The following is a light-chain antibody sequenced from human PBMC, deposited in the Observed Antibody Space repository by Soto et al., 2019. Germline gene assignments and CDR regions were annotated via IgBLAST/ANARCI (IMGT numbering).Light chain of an antibody. CDR1: QSVRGY. V-gene: IGKV3-15*01. CDR2: GAS. Sequence: DIVLTQSPATLSLSPGERATLSCRASQSVRGYLAWYQQKPGQAPRLLIYGASTRATGVPARFSGILYGTEVTITIHSLQSEDGVVYVGQQYNNWPRTFGQGTKVEIK. CDR3: QQYNNWPRT. J-gene: IGKJ1*01.